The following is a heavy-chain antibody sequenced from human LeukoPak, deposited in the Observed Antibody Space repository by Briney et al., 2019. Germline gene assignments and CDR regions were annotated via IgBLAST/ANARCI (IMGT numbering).Heavy chain of an antibody. CDR2: ISGSGSST. D-gene: IGHD3-3*01. V-gene: IGHV3-23*01. CDR1: GFTFSSYA. J-gene: IGHJ4*02. Sequence: GGSLRLSCAASGFTFSSYAMSWVRQAPGKGLEWVSAISGSGSSTYYADSVKGRFTISRDNSKNTLYLQMNSLRAEDTAVYYCAKVGRITIFGVVINGPFDYWGEGALVTVSS. CDR3: AKVGRITIFGVVINGPFDY.